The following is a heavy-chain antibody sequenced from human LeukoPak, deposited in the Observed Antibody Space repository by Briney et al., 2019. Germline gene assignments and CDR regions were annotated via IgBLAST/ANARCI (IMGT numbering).Heavy chain of an antibody. Sequence: GGSLRLSCAASGFTFSSYAMHWVRQAPGKGLEWVAVISYDGSNKYYADSVKGRFTISRDNSKNTLYLQMNSLRAEDTAVYYCVSFDSSGWYPQGLPQPPQNDYWGQGTLVTVSS. CDR1: GFTFSSYA. CDR3: VSFDSSGWYPQGLPQPPQNDY. J-gene: IGHJ4*02. V-gene: IGHV3-30-3*01. CDR2: ISYDGSNK. D-gene: IGHD6-19*01.